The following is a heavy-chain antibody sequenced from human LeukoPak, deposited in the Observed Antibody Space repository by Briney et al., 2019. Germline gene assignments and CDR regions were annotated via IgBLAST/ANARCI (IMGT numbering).Heavy chain of an antibody. CDR1: GGSISSSSYY. D-gene: IGHD3-10*01. Sequence: SETLSLTCTVSGGSISSSSYYWGWIRQPPGKGLEWIGSIYYSGSTYYNPSLKSRVTISVDTSKNQFSLKLSSVTAADTAVYYCARDPGSGGFGERDAFDIWGRGTMVTVSS. J-gene: IGHJ3*02. V-gene: IGHV4-39*07. CDR3: ARDPGSGGFGERDAFDI. CDR2: IYYSGST.